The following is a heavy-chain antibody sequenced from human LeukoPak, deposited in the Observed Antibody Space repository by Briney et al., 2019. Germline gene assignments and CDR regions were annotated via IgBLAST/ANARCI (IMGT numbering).Heavy chain of an antibody. Sequence: SVKVSCKASGGTFSSYAISWVRQAPGQGLEWMGGIIPIFGTANYAQKFQGRVTITADKSTSTAYMELSSLRSEDTAVYYCARGLYSGSYPFDYWGQGTLVTVSS. J-gene: IGHJ4*02. CDR3: ARGLYSGSYPFDY. CDR1: GGTFSSYA. CDR2: IIPIFGTA. V-gene: IGHV1-69*06. D-gene: IGHD1-26*01.